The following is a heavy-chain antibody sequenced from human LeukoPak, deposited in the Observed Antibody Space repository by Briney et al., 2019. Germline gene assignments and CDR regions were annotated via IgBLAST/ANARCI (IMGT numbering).Heavy chain of an antibody. V-gene: IGHV3-30-3*01. Sequence: HPGRSLRLSCAASGFTFSSYAMHWVRQAPGKGLEWVAVISYDGSNKYYADSVKGRFTISRDNSKNTLYLQMNSLRAEDTAVYYCARSYYYDSSGYPYYFDYWGQGTLVTVSS. D-gene: IGHD3-22*01. CDR1: GFTFSSYA. J-gene: IGHJ4*02. CDR3: ARSYYYDSSGYPYYFDY. CDR2: ISYDGSNK.